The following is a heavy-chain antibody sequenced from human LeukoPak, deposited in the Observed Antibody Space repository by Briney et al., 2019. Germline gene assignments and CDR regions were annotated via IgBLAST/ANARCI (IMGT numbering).Heavy chain of an antibody. J-gene: IGHJ4*02. D-gene: IGHD3-3*01. Sequence: SGGSLRLSCAASGFIVSGNYMSWIRQAPGKGLEWVSYISSSGSTIYYADSVKGRFTISRDNAKNSLYLQMNSLRAEDTAVYYCARDWNGDNYFDYWGQGTLVTVSS. CDR1: GFIVSGNY. CDR2: ISSSGSTI. CDR3: ARDWNGDNYFDY. V-gene: IGHV3-11*01.